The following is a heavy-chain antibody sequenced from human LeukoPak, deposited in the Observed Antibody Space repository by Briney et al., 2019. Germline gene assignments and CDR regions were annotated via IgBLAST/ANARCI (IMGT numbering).Heavy chain of an antibody. V-gene: IGHV3-53*04. CDR3: ARFLGRITISGVVPYGMDV. CDR1: GFTVSSNY. D-gene: IGHD3-3*01. J-gene: IGHJ6*02. CDR2: IYSAGGT. Sequence: GGSLRLSCAASGFTVSSNYMTWVRQAPGKGLEWVSLIYSAGGTYYTDSVKGRFTISRHSSKNTLYLQMNSLRGEDTAVYYCARFLGRITISGVVPYGMDVWGQGITVTVSS.